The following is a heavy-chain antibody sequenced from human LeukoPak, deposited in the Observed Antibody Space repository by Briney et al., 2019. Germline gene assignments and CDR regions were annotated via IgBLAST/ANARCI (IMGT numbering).Heavy chain of an antibody. CDR3: ARSDGYGLVGI. Sequence: SETLSLTCAVYGGSFSGYYWSWIRQPPGKGLEWIGEINHGGSTNYNPSLKSRVTISVDTSKNQFSLKLSSVTAADTAVYYCARSDGYGLVGIWGQGTMVTVSS. CDR1: GGSFSGYY. CDR2: INHGGST. D-gene: IGHD3-10*01. J-gene: IGHJ3*02. V-gene: IGHV4-34*01.